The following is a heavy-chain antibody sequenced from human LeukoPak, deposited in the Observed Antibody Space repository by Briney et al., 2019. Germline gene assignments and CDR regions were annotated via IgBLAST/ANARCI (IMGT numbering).Heavy chain of an antibody. CDR3: AKDYQGRLRFSVVSFYVDV. CDR2: VSGSGKKT. V-gene: IGHV3-23*01. D-gene: IGHD3-3*01. CDR1: GVTFSVYA. J-gene: IGHJ6*03. Sequence: PGGSLRLSCAASGVTFSVYAMSSGRQAPGQGLEWVSAVSGSGKKTYYADSVKGRFTSSRDNSNNTFFLQMNSLRAEDTDVYYCAKDYQGRLRFSVVSFYVDVWGTGTTVTVSS.